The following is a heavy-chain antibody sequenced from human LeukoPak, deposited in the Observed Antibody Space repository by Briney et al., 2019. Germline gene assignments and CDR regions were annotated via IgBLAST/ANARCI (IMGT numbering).Heavy chain of an antibody. J-gene: IGHJ3*01. CDR3: ARQVDVGCSSTSCYGHGAFDV. D-gene: IGHD2-2*01. Sequence: SETLSLTCTVSSGSISSHYWSWIRQPPGKGREWIGYIYYSGSTNYNPSLKSRVTISLDTSKNQFSLKLSSVTAADTTMYYCARQVDVGCSSTSCYGHGAFDVWGQGTVVTVSS. CDR1: SGSISSHY. V-gene: IGHV4-59*08. CDR2: IYYSGST.